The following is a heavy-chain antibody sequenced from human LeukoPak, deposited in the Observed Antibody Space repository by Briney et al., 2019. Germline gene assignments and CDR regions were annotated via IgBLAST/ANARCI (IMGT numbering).Heavy chain of an antibody. CDR1: GGSISRSSYC. V-gene: IGHV4-39*07. Sequence: SETLSLTCTVSGGSISRSSYCWGWIRQPPGEGLEWIGTICYNDNTYHNPSLKSRVTISVDTSKNQFSLRLSSVTAADTAVYYCARTQGIYDSSGYYFNYWGQGTLVTVSS. D-gene: IGHD3-22*01. CDR3: ARTQGIYDSSGYYFNY. CDR2: ICYNDNT. J-gene: IGHJ4*02.